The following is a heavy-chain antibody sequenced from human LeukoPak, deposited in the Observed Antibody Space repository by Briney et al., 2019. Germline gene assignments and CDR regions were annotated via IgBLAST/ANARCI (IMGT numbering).Heavy chain of an antibody. V-gene: IGHV3-23*01. J-gene: IGHJ5*02. CDR2: ISGSGGST. CDR1: GFTFSSYV. CDR3: AKNYYGSGSPYNWFDP. D-gene: IGHD3-10*01. Sequence: GGSLRLSCAASGFTFSSYVMSWVRQAPGKGLEWVSAISGSGGSTYYADSVKGRFTISRDNSKNTLYLQMNSLRAEDTAVYYCAKNYYGSGSPYNWFDPWGQGTLVTVSS.